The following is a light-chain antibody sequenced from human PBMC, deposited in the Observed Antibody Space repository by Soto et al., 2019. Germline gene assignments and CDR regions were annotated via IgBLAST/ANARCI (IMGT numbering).Light chain of an antibody. CDR1: QSVSSY. Sequence: EIVLTQSPATLSLSPGERATLSCRASQSVSSYLAWYQQKPGQAPRLLIYDASNRATGIPARFSGSGSGTDFTLTISSLEPEDIGTYYCQQYDNVPRTFGQGTRLEI. CDR2: DAS. V-gene: IGKV3-11*01. J-gene: IGKJ2*01. CDR3: QQYDNVPRT.